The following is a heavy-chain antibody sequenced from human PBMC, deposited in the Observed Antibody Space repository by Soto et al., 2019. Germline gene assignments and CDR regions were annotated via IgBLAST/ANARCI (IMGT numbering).Heavy chain of an antibody. CDR3: ARGRDRAVPSAIDIDGP. D-gene: IGHD3-10*01. V-gene: IGHV1-2*02. CDR2: INPHNDDT. J-gene: IGHJ5*02. Sequence: QVQLVQSGAEVKEPGASVRVSCKASGYSFTDYYIHWVRQAPGQGLEWMGWINPHNDDTTYAQKFQGRVTMTTDTSISTGYMEVSKLTDGDTAVYYWARGRDRAVPSAIDIDGPWGQGTLVTVSS. CDR1: GYSFTDYY.